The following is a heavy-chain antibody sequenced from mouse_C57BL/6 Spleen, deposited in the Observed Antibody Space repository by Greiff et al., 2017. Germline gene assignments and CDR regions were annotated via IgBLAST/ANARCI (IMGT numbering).Heavy chain of an antibody. CDR1: GFTFSSYG. Sequence: EVKLMESGGDLVKPGGSLKLSCAASGFTFSSYGMSWVRQTPDKRLEWVATISSGGSYTYYPDSVKGRFTISRDNAKNTLCLQMSSLKSEDTAMYYCARQITTAYYYAMDYWGQGTSVTVSS. V-gene: IGHV5-6*01. CDR2: ISSGGSYT. CDR3: ARQITTAYYYAMDY. J-gene: IGHJ4*01. D-gene: IGHD1-2*01.